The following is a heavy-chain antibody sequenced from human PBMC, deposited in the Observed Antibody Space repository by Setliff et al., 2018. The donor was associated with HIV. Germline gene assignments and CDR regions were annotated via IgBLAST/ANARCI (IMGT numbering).Heavy chain of an antibody. CDR1: GDTFNSYA. J-gene: IGHJ1*01. Sequence: ASVKVSCKTSGDTFNSYAIAWVRQAPGQGLEWVGQIMTLLDMTNYAQKFQGRVTITADHSTTTTYMELSSLSSEDTAVYYCVRVGPWYYGRSGYLASWDYWGQGTLVTVSS. CDR2: IMTLLDMT. V-gene: IGHV1-69*10. CDR3: VRVGPWYYGRSGYLASWDY. D-gene: IGHD3-22*01.